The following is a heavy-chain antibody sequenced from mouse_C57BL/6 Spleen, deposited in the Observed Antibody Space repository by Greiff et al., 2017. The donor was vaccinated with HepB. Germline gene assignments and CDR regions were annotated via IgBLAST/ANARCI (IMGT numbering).Heavy chain of an antibody. Sequence: VQLQQSGPELVKPGASVKIPCKASGYTFTDYNMDWVKQSHGKSLEWIGDINPNNGGTIYNQKFKGKATLTVDKSSSTAYMELRSLTSEDTAVYYCARSITTVGGYFDYWGQGTTLTVSS. CDR3: ARSITTVGGYFDY. D-gene: IGHD1-1*01. J-gene: IGHJ2*01. V-gene: IGHV1-18*01. CDR2: INPNNGGT. CDR1: GYTFTDYN.